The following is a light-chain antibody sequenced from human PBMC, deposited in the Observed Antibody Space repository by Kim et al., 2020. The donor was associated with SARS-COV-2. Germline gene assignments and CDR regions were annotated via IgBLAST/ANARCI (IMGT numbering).Light chain of an antibody. V-gene: IGLV1-47*01. J-gene: IGLJ2*01. CDR1: SSNIGSNY. CDR3: AAWDDSLSGQV. CDR2: RND. Sequence: QSVLTQPPSASGTPGQRVTISCSGSSSNIGSNYVYWYQQLPGAAPKLLIYRNDQRPSGVPDRFSGSKSGTSASLAISGLRSEDEADYHCAAWDDSLSGQVFGGGTQLTVL.